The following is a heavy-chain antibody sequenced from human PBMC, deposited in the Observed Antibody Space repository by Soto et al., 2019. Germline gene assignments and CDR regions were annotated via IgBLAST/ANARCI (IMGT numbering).Heavy chain of an antibody. D-gene: IGHD3-3*02. J-gene: IGHJ4*02. CDR1: GFTFSNYG. V-gene: IGHV1-18*01. CDR2: ASAYNGYT. Sequence: QVQLVQSGAEVNKPRASVKVSCKGSGFTFSNYGFNWVRQAPGQGLEWVGWASAYNGYTKSAQNFQDRLIMTTDTSTNTAYMELRGLRPDDTAVYYCARGTSIAAPEGPWGQGTLVTVSS. CDR3: ARGTSIAAPEGP.